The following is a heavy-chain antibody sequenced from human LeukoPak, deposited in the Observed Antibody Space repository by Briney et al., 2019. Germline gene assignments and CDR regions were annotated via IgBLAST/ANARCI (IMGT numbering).Heavy chain of an antibody. J-gene: IGHJ4*02. CDR3: ARDYGDYVSCDN. D-gene: IGHD4-17*01. V-gene: IGHV3-11*04. CDR2: ISSSGSTI. Sequence: PGGSLRLSCAASGFTFSDYYMNWVRQAPGKGLEWVSYISSSGSTIYYADSVKGRFTISRDNAKNSLYLQMNSLRAEDTAVYYCARDYGDYVSCDNWGQGTLVTVSS. CDR1: GFTFSDYY.